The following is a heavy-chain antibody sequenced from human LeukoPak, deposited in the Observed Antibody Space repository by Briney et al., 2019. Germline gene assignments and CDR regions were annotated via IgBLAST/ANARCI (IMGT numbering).Heavy chain of an antibody. D-gene: IGHD6-6*01. CDR3: AEDLRGSSFTYYGMDV. CDR1: GFTFSSYG. Sequence: GGSLRLSCAASGFTFSSYGMHWVRQAPGKGLEWVAVISYDGSNKYYADSVKGRFTISRDNSKNTLYLQMNSLRAEDTAVYYCAEDLRGSSFTYYGMDVWGQGTTVTVSS. CDR2: ISYDGSNK. J-gene: IGHJ6*02. V-gene: IGHV3-30*18.